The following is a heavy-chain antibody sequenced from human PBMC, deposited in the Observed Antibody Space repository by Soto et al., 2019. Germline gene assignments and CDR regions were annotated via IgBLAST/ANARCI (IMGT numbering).Heavy chain of an antibody. CDR3: EREIGYCSSTGCYRVLDRYYGVDV. J-gene: IGHJ6*02. V-gene: IGHV3-33*01. Sequence: SLRLSCAASGFTFSSYGMHWFRQAPGKGLEWVAVIWYDGSNKYYADSVKGRFTISRDNSKNTLYLQMNSLRAEDTAVYYFEREIGYCSSTGCYRVLDRYYGVDVWGQG. CDR1: GFTFSSYG. D-gene: IGHD2-2*02. CDR2: IWYDGSNK.